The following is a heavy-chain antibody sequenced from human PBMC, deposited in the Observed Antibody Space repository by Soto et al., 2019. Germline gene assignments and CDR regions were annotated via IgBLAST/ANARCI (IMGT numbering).Heavy chain of an antibody. CDR1: GYTFTSYT. CDR2: INAGNGNT. V-gene: IGHV1-3*01. CDR3: ARRIVILAADYGMDV. J-gene: IGHJ6*02. Sequence: ASVKVSCKASGYTFTSYTMHWVRQAPGQRLEWMGWINAGNGNTKYSQKFQGRVTITRDTSASTAYMELSSLRSEDTAVYYCARRIVILAADYGMDVWGQGTTVTVSS. D-gene: IGHD2-15*01.